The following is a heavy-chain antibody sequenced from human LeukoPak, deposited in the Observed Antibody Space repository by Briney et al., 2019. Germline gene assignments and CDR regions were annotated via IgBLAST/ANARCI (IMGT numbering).Heavy chain of an antibody. CDR1: GYTFSRHY. Sequence: ASVKVSSKASGYTFSRHYMHWVRQAPGQGLQWMGVINPFVDRTNHAQKFQGRVTMTREMSTSTDYMELSSLRSEDTAVYSCARDNSVGDIAWWFAPWGQGSLVTVYS. J-gene: IGHJ5*02. CDR3: ARDNSVGDIAWWFAP. V-gene: IGHV1-46*01. CDR2: INPFVDRT. D-gene: IGHD3-10*01.